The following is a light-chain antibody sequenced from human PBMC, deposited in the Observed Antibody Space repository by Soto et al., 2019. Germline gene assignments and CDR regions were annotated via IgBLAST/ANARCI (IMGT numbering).Light chain of an antibody. CDR1: QSISSY. CDR3: QQSYSTPYT. Sequence: DIQLTPSPSSLSASEGDRVTITCRASQSISSYLNWYQQKPGKAPKLLIFAAFSLQSGVPSRFSGSGSGTDFTLSISSLQPEDFATYYCQQSYSTPYTFGQGTKLEIK. V-gene: IGKV1-39*01. J-gene: IGKJ2*01. CDR2: AAF.